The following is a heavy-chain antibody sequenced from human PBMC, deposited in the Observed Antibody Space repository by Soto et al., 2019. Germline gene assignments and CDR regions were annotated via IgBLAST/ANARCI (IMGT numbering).Heavy chain of an antibody. D-gene: IGHD3-22*01. J-gene: IGHJ3*02. CDR1: GFTFSNAW. V-gene: IGHV3-15*07. CDR2: VKSKTHGGTT. Sequence: GGSLRLSCAASGFTFSNAWINWVRQAPGKGLEWVGRVKSKTHGGTTDFAASVKGRFAISRDDSKNSLYLQMNSLKTEDTAVYYCARDLAYYYDSSGYHRAFDIWGQGTMVTVSS. CDR3: ARDLAYYYDSSGYHRAFDI.